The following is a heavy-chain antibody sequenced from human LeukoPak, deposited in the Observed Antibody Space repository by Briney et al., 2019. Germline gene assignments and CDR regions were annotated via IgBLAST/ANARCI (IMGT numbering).Heavy chain of an antibody. CDR1: GGSISSSSYY. V-gene: IGHV4-39*07. D-gene: IGHD3-22*01. J-gene: IGHJ4*02. Sequence: SETLSLTCTVSGGSISSSSYYWGWIRQPPGKGLEWIGSIYYSGSTYYNPSLKSRATISVDTSKNQFSLKLSSVTAADTAVYYCARDSTGYYYGRHPSAFDYWGQGTLVTVSS. CDR3: ARDSTGYYYGRHPSAFDY. CDR2: IYYSGST.